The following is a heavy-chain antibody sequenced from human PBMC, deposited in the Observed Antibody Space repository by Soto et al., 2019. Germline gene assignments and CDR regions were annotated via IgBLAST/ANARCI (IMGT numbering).Heavy chain of an antibody. CDR3: AREAQDYYCDH. D-gene: IGHD2-21*02. V-gene: IGHV4-59*01. CDR1: PGSISSSY. Sequence: QVQLQESGPGLVKPSETLTLTCTVSPGSISSSYWSWIRQPPGRDLEWIGPVAYSGTTKYNPSLKSRGSISVSTSKRQFSLRLTSVTAADTAVYYGAREAQDYYCDHWGQGILVTVSS. J-gene: IGHJ5*02. CDR2: VAYSGTT.